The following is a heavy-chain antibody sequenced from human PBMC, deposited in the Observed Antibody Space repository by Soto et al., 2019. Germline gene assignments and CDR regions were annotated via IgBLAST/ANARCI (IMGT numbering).Heavy chain of an antibody. V-gene: IGHV4-30-4*01. D-gene: IGHD3-3*01. Sequence: PPETLSLTCTVSGGSISSGDYYCSWIRQPPGKGLEWIGYIYHSGSTYYNPSLKSRVTISVDTSKNQFSLKLSSVTAADTAVYYCARSTIFGVVHYDYWGPGTLVTVSS. J-gene: IGHJ4*02. CDR2: IYHSGST. CDR3: ARSTIFGVVHYDY. CDR1: GGSISSGDYY.